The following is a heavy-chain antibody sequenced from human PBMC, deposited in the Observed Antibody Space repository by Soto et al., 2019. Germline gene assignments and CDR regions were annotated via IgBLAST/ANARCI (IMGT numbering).Heavy chain of an antibody. CDR1: GFTFSSYA. CDR2: ISSNGGST. D-gene: IGHD3-22*01. V-gene: IGHV3-64*01. Sequence: GGSLRLCCAASGFTFSSYAMHWVRQAPGKGLEYVSAISSNGGSTYYANSVKGRFTISRDNSKNTLYLQMGSLRAEDMAVYYCARPDSKYYYDSSGYYVAWGQGTLVTVSS. J-gene: IGHJ5*02. CDR3: ARPDSKYYYDSSGYYVA.